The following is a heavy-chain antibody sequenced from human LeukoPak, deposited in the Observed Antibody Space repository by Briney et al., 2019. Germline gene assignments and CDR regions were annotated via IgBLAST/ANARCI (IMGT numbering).Heavy chain of an antibody. CDR2: ISASGVMT. CDR3: ARGGGYSSMDV. D-gene: IGHD5-18*01. CDR1: GFTFTNYA. V-gene: IGHV3-23*01. Sequence: GGSLRLSCAASGFTFTNYAMTWVRQAPGKGLEWVSSISASGVMTYYADSVKGRFTVSRDNAKNSLYLQMNSLRAEDTAVYYCARGGGYSSMDVWGKGTTVTISS. J-gene: IGHJ6*03.